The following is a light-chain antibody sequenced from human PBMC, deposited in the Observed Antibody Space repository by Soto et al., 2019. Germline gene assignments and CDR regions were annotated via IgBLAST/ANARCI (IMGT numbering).Light chain of an antibody. CDR1: QSVSSN. V-gene: IGKV3-15*01. Sequence: DILVTQSPSTLSVPPGGRATLSCRASQSVSSNLAWYQQKPGQAPRLLIQRASSRATGIPDRFSGSGSGTDFTLTISSLEPEDFAVYYCQQYVASPYTLGQGSRVDIK. CDR3: QQYVASPYT. J-gene: IGKJ2*01. CDR2: RAS.